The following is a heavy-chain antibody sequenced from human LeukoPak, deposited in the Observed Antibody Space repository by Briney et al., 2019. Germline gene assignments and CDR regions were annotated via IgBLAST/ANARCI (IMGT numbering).Heavy chain of an antibody. J-gene: IGHJ4*02. CDR1: GYTFTSYG. CDR3: ARGSGIVATDPHFDY. Sequence: ASVKVSCKASGYTFTSYGISWVRQAPGQGLEWMGWISAYNGNTNYAQKLQGRVTMTTDTTTSTAYMELRSLRSDDTAVYYCARGSGIVATDPHFDYWGQGTLVTVSS. CDR2: ISAYNGNT. V-gene: IGHV1-18*01. D-gene: IGHD5-12*01.